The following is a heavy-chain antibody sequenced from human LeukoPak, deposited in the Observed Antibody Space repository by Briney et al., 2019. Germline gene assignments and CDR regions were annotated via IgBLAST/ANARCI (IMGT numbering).Heavy chain of an antibody. Sequence: SETLSLTCAVYGGSFSGYYWSWIRQPPGKGLEWIGEINHSGGTNYNPSLKSRVTISVDTSKNQFSLKLSSVTAADTAVYYCAREYCSGGSCYPIFDYWGQGTLVTVSS. CDR2: INHSGGT. CDR3: AREYCSGGSCYPIFDY. CDR1: GGSFSGYY. J-gene: IGHJ4*02. D-gene: IGHD2-15*01. V-gene: IGHV4-34*01.